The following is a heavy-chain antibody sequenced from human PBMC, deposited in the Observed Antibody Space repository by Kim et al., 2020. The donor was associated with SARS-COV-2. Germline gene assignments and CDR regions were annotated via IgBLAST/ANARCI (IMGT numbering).Heavy chain of an antibody. D-gene: IGHD3-10*01. CDR3: ARGTTFGELLFYGMDV. J-gene: IGHJ6*02. Sequence: GGSLRLSCAASGFTFSSYDMHWVRQATGKGLEWVSAIGTAGDTYYPGSVKGRFTISRENAKNSLYLQMHSLRAGDTAVYHCARGTTFGELLFYGMDVWGQGTTVTVSS. CDR2: IGTAGDT. V-gene: IGHV3-13*01. CDR1: GFTFSSYD.